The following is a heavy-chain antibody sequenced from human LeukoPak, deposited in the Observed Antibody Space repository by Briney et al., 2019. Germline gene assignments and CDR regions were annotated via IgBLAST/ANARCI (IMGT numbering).Heavy chain of an antibody. CDR3: ARYITVTGAFDI. CDR1: GFTFSSYW. J-gene: IGHJ3*02. D-gene: IGHD4-17*01. Sequence: PGGSLRLSCAASGFTFSSYWMHWVRQAPGKGLVWVSRINSDGSSTSYADSVKGRFTISRDNAKNTLYLQMNSLRAEDTAVYYCARYITVTGAFDIWGQGTMVTVSS. V-gene: IGHV3-74*01. CDR2: INSDGSST.